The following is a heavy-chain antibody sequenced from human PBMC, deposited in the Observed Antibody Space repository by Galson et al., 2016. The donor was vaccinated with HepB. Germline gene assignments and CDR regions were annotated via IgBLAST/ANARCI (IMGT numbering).Heavy chain of an antibody. Sequence: TLSLTCTVSGGSISSRTYFWNWIRQHPDKGLEWIGYIYYDGTTHYNPSLKSRVTFSVDTSQNQFSLNLTSVTAADAAVYYCATRVVTTLRGLGSWGSGTLVTVSS. D-gene: IGHD4-23*01. CDR3: ATRVVTTLRGLGS. V-gene: IGHV4-31*03. J-gene: IGHJ5*02. CDR1: GGSISSRTYF. CDR2: IYYDGTT.